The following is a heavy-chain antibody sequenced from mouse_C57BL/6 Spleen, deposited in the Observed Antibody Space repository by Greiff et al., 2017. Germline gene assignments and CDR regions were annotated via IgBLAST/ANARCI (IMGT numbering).Heavy chain of an antibody. CDR3: ARGGITTVVAPYYAMDY. V-gene: IGHV1-9*01. D-gene: IGHD1-1*01. Sequence: QVQLKQSGAELMKPGASVKLSCKATGYTFTGYWIEWVKQRPGHGLEWIGEILPGSGSTNYNEKFKGKATFTADTSSNTAYMQLSSLTTEDSAIYYGARGGITTVVAPYYAMDYWGQGTSVTVSS. CDR1: GYTFTGYW. J-gene: IGHJ4*01. CDR2: ILPGSGST.